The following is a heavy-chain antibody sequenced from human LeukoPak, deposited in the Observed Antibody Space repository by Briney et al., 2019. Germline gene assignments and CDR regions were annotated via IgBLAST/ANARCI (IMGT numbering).Heavy chain of an antibody. D-gene: IGHD6-13*01. CDR1: GYTFTSYG. CDR2: ISAYNGNT. CDR3: ARDAHQIAGHYYYYGMDV. J-gene: IGHJ6*02. Sequence: ASVKVSCKASGYTFTSYGISWVRQAPGQGLEWMGWISAYNGNTNYAQKLQGRVTMTTDTPTSTAYMELRSLRSDDTAVYYCARDAHQIAGHYYYYGMDVWGQGTTVTVSS. V-gene: IGHV1-18*01.